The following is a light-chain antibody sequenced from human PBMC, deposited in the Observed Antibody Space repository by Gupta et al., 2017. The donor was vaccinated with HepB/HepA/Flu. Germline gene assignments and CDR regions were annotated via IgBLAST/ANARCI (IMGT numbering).Light chain of an antibody. J-gene: IGKJ1*01. V-gene: IGKV3-20*01. CDR2: GAS. CDR3: QQYGSSPLT. CDR1: QNVSSSY. Sequence: EIVLTQSPGTLSLSPGERATLSCRASQNVSSSYLAWYQQKPGQAPRLLIYGASSRATGITDRFSGSGSGTDFTLTINRLEPEDFAVFYCQQYGSSPLTFGQGTKVEIK.